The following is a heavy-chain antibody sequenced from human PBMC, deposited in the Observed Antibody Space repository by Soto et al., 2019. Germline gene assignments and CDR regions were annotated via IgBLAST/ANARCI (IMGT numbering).Heavy chain of an antibody. D-gene: IGHD3-22*01. Sequence: QVQLQESGPGLVQPSQTLSLTCTVSGGSISSGGFYWSWIRQHPEKGLEWIGWIYHSGNTYYNPSLKSRVTLLEDTSKNQFSLKLTSVTAADTAVYYCARGTYRYHDSSGVQNRFDPWGQGTLVTVSS. J-gene: IGHJ5*02. CDR3: ARGTYRYHDSSGVQNRFDP. CDR1: GGSISSGGFY. V-gene: IGHV4-31*03. CDR2: IYHSGNT.